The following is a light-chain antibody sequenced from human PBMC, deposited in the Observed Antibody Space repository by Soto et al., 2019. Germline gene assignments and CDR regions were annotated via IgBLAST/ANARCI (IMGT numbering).Light chain of an antibody. CDR1: SSDVGYYDY. Sequence: QSALTQPPSASGFPGQSVTISCTGTSSDVGYYDYVSWYQQHPGKAPKLVIYEVTKRPSGVPDRVSASKSGNTASLTVSGLRAEDEADYYCSLYAGSNNFVFGSGTKVNVL. V-gene: IGLV2-8*01. CDR3: SLYAGSNNFV. J-gene: IGLJ1*01. CDR2: EVT.